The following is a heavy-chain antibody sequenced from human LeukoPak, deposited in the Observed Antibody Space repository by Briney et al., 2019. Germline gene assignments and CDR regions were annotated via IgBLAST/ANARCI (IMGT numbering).Heavy chain of an antibody. D-gene: IGHD3-16*01. CDR1: GFTFSSYG. Sequence: GGSLRLSCAASGFTFSSYGMHWVRQAPGKGLEWVALISYDGSNKYYADSVKGRFTISRDNSKNTLYRQMNSLRTEDTAVYYCGGYNCFDPWGQGTLVTVSS. CDR2: ISYDGSNK. J-gene: IGHJ5*02. V-gene: IGHV3-30*03. CDR3: GGYNCFDP.